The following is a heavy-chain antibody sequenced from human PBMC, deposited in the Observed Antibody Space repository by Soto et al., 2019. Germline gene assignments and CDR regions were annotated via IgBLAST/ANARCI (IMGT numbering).Heavy chain of an antibody. J-gene: IGHJ5*02. CDR3: ARDRGGYSGYDRSMYNWFDP. D-gene: IGHD5-12*01. Sequence: QVQLVQSGAEVKKPGSSVKVSCKASGGTFSSYAISWVRQAPGQGLEWMGGIIPIFGTANYAQKFQGRVTITADESTSTDYMELSSLRSEDTAVYYCARDRGGYSGYDRSMYNWFDPWGQGTLVTVSS. CDR1: GGTFSSYA. V-gene: IGHV1-69*01. CDR2: IIPIFGTA.